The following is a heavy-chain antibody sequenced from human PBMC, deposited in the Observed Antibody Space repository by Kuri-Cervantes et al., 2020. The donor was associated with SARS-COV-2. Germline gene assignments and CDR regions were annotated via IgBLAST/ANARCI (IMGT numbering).Heavy chain of an antibody. J-gene: IGHJ6*03. CDR1: GFTVSSNY. D-gene: IGHD4-11*01. Sequence: GESLKISCAASGFTVSSNYMSWVRQAPGKGLEWVSVIYSGGSTYYADSVKGRFTISRDNSKNTLYLQMNSLRAEDTAVYYCARVRATVPNYYYYYYMDVWGKGTTVTVSS. V-gene: IGHV3-53*01. CDR3: ARVRATVPNYYYYYYMDV. CDR2: IYSGGST.